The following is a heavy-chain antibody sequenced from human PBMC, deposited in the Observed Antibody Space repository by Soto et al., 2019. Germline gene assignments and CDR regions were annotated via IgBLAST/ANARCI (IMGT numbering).Heavy chain of an antibody. Sequence: PSETLSLTCTVSGGSLSSSRYYWGWIRQPPGKGLEWIGSIYYSGSTYYNPSLKSRVTISVDTSKNQFSLKLSSVTAADTAVYYCARHAVGATTYYYYGMDVWGQGTTVTVSS. CDR2: IYYSGST. V-gene: IGHV4-39*01. J-gene: IGHJ6*02. CDR3: ARHAVGATTYYYYGMDV. D-gene: IGHD1-26*01. CDR1: GGSLSSSRYY.